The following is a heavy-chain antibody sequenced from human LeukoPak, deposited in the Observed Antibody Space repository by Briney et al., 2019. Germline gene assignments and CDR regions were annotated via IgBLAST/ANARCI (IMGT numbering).Heavy chain of an antibody. D-gene: IGHD3-22*01. CDR3: ARDGRGWDYYYDSSGYYDNWFDP. V-gene: IGHV1-8*01. CDR1: GYTFTSYD. CDR2: MNPNSGNT. J-gene: IGHJ5*02. Sequence: APVKLSCKASGYTFTSYDINWVRQANGQGLEWMGWMNPNSGNTGYAQKFQGRVTMTRNTSISTAYMELSSLRSEDTAVYYCARDGRGWDYYYDSSGYYDNWFDPWGQGTLVTVSS.